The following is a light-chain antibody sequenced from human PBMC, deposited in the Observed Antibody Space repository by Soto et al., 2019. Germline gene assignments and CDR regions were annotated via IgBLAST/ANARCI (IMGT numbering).Light chain of an antibody. J-gene: IGKJ2*01. CDR1: QSVSSY. Sequence: EIVLTQSPATLSLSPGERATLSCRASQSVSSYLAWYQLKPGQAPRLLIYDASNRATGIPAMFSGSGSGTDFTLTISSLEPEDFAVYYCQQRSNWPPMYTFGQGTKLEIK. V-gene: IGKV3-11*01. CDR3: QQRSNWPPMYT. CDR2: DAS.